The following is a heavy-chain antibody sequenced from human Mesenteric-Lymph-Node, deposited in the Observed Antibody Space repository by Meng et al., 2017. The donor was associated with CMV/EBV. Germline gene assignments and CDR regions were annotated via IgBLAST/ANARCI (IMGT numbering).Heavy chain of an antibody. Sequence: SGYSFTNYWIGWVRQMPGIGLEWMGVIYPGDSDARYSPSFQGRVTISADKSISTAYLQWSSLKASDSAMYYCASRPIAVAANYYFDYWGQGTLVTVSS. CDR3: ASRPIAVAANYYFDY. CDR1: GYSFTNYW. D-gene: IGHD6-19*01. J-gene: IGHJ4*02. V-gene: IGHV5-51*01. CDR2: IYPGDSDA.